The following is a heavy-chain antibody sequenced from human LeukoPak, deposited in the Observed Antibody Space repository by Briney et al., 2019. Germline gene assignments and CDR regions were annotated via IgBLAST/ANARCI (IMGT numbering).Heavy chain of an antibody. CDR1: GFTFSNYG. CDR3: AKGDPLKNHDY. J-gene: IGHJ4*02. V-gene: IGHV3-30*18. CDR2: ISYDGSKN. Sequence: GRSLRLSCAASGFTFSNYGMHWVRQAPGKGLEWVAVISYDGSKNYYADSVKGRFTISRDNSKNTLYLQMNSLRAEDTAVYYCAKGDPLKNHDYWGQGTLVTVSS.